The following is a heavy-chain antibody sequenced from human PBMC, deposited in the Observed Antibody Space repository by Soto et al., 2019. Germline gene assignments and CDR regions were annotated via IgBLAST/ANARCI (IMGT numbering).Heavy chain of an antibody. D-gene: IGHD6-19*01. Sequence: EVQLVESGGGLVKPGGSLRLSCAASGFTLSTYSMSWVRLTPGKGLECVSVINRDSSYIFYADSVKGRFTISRDNAKNSLSLQMNSLRDEDTALYYCARDFSGWSRDFWGQGTLVTVSS. CDR1: GFTLSTYS. CDR2: INRDSSYI. V-gene: IGHV3-21*01. CDR3: ARDFSGWSRDF. J-gene: IGHJ4*02.